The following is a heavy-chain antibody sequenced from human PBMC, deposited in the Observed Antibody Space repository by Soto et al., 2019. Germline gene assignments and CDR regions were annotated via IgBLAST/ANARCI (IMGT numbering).Heavy chain of an antibody. CDR2: IYYSGST. J-gene: IGHJ6*02. CDR1: GGSISSGGYY. CDR3: ATVANYYYYGMDV. V-gene: IGHV4-31*03. Sequence: SETLSLTCTVSGGSISSGGYYWSWIRQHPGKGLEWIGYIYYSGSTYYNPSLKSRVTISVDTSKNQFSLKLSSVTAADTAVYYCATVANYYYYGMDVWGQGTTVTVSS.